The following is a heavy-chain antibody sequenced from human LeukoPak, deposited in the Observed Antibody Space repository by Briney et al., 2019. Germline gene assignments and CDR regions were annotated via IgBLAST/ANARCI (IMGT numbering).Heavy chain of an antibody. J-gene: IGHJ4*02. Sequence: SETLSLTCTVSGGFICRYYWSWIRLPPGQGLEWIGYIYYSGSTNYNPSLKSRVTISVDTSKNQFSLKLSSVTAADTAVYYCASIRDYDFWSGYYYVDYWGQGTLVTVSS. V-gene: IGHV4-59*01. D-gene: IGHD3-3*01. CDR1: GGFICRYY. CDR3: ASIRDYDFWSGYYYVDY. CDR2: IYYSGST.